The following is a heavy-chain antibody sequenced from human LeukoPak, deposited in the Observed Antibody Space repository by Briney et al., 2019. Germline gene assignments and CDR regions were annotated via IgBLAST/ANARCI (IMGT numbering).Heavy chain of an antibody. J-gene: IGHJ4*02. D-gene: IGHD3-3*01. V-gene: IGHV3-23*01. CDR1: GFTFSSSA. CDR2: ISGSGGST. CDR3: AQAILREYYFDY. Sequence: QPGGSLRLSCAASGFTFSSSAMSWVRQAPGKGLEWVSAISGSGGSTYYADSVKGRFTISRDNSKNTLYLQMNSLRAEDTAVYYCAQAILREYYFDYWGQGTLVTVSS.